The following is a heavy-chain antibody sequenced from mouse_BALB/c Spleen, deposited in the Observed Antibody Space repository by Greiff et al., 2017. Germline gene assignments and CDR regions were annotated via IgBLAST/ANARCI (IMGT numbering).Heavy chain of an antibody. D-gene: IGHD4-1*01. V-gene: IGHV14-4*02. CDR1: GFNIKDYY. Sequence: VQLQQSGAELVRSGASVKLSCTASGFNIKDYYMHWVKQRPEQGLEWIGWIDPENGDTEYAPKFQGKATMTADTSSNTAYLQLSSLTSEDTAVYYCSAGWDKAYWGQGTLVTVSA. CDR3: SAGWDKAY. J-gene: IGHJ3*01. CDR2: IDPENGDT.